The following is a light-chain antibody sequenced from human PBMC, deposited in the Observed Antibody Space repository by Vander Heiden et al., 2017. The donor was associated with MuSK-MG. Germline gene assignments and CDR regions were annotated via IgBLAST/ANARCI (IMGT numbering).Light chain of an antibody. Sequence: DIQMTHSPSTLSASVGDRVTVTCRASQSIGYWLAWYQQKPGKAPKLLMYRASTVESGVPSRFSGSGSEAEFTLTSSSQQADDSATYYWQQYNGYRTFGQGTNVEIK. CDR1: QSIGYW. CDR3: QQYNGYRT. J-gene: IGKJ1*01. V-gene: IGKV1-5*03. CDR2: RAS.